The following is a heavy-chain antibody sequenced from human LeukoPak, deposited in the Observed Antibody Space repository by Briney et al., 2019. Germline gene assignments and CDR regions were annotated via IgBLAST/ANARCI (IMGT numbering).Heavy chain of an antibody. J-gene: IGHJ5*02. V-gene: IGHV3-66*02. Sequence: GGSLRLSCAASGFTVSSNYMSWVRQAPGKGLEWVSVIYSGGSTYYADSVKGRFTISRDNSKNTLYLQMNSLRAEDTAVFYCAKDDSSSRLPFDPWGQGTLVTVSS. CDR2: IYSGGST. CDR3: AKDDSSSRLPFDP. D-gene: IGHD6-13*01. CDR1: GFTVSSNY.